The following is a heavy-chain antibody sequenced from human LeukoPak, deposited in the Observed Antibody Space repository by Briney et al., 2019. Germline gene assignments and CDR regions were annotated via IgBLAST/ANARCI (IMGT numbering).Heavy chain of an antibody. CDR1: GGSFSGYY. CDR3: ARQSEVKGFDY. CDR2: MYYSGRT. D-gene: IGHD2-21*01. V-gene: IGHV4-59*08. Sequence: SETLSLTCAVYGGSFSGYYWSWIRQPPGKGLEWIGYMYYSGRTNYNPSLKSRVTISVDTSKDHFSLKLSSVTAADTAVYYCARQSEVKGFDYWGQGTLVTVSS. J-gene: IGHJ4*02.